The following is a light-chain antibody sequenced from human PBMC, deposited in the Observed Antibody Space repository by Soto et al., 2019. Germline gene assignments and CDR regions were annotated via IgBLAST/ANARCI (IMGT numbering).Light chain of an antibody. CDR2: KAS. Sequence: DIQMTQSPSTLSASVENRVTITCRASQSISSWLAWYQQKPGKAPKLLIYKASSLESGVPSRFSGSGSWTEFTLTISSLQPDDFANYYCQLWTFGQGTKVDIK. V-gene: IGKV1-5*03. CDR1: QSISSW. J-gene: IGKJ1*01. CDR3: QLWT.